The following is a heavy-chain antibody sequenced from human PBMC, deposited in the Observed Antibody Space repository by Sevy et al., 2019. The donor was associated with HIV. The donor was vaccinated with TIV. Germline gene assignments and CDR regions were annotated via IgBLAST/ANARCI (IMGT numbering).Heavy chain of an antibody. Sequence: GESLKISCAASGFTFSSYSMSWVRQAPGKGLEWVSAISGSGGSTYYEDSVKGRFTISRDNSKNTLYLQMNSLSAEDTAVYYCAKVYGDIVPYYFDYWGQGTLVTVSS. CDR3: AKVYGDIVPYYFDY. CDR1: GFTFSSYS. J-gene: IGHJ4*02. D-gene: IGHD4-17*01. V-gene: IGHV3-23*01. CDR2: ISGSGGST.